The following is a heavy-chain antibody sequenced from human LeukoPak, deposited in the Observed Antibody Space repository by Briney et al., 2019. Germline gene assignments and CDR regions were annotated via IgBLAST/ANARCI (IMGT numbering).Heavy chain of an antibody. CDR3: ARDRPGLQWFDP. CDR1: GFTVSSNY. CDR2: IYSGGST. D-gene: IGHD1-14*01. Sequence: GGSLRLSCAASGFTVSSNYMSWVRQAPGKGLEWVSVIYSGGSTYYADSVKGRFTISRDNSTNTLYLQMNSLRAEDTAVYYCARDRPGLQWFDPWGQGTLVTVSS. V-gene: IGHV3-53*01. J-gene: IGHJ5*02.